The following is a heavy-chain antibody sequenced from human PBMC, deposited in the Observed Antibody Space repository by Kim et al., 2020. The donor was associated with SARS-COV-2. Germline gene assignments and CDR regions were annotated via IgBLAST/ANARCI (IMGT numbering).Heavy chain of an antibody. CDR2: ISWNSGTI. V-gene: IGHV3-9*01. CDR3: AKKAVAYSSYYGMDV. CDR1: GFTFGDYA. D-gene: IGHD6-19*01. J-gene: IGHJ6*02. Sequence: GGSLRLSCAASGFTFGDYAMHWVRQVPGKGLEWVSHISWNSGTIGYAGSVKGRFTISRDNAKNSLYLQMNSLRAEDTALYYCAKKAVAYSSYYGMDVWGQGTTVTVSS.